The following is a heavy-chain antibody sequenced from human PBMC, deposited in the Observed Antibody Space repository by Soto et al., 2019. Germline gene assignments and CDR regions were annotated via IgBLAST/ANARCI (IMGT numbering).Heavy chain of an antibody. J-gene: IGHJ6*02. D-gene: IGHD3-16*01. CDR3: ARDPRPFPKSTYNGMDV. Sequence: GGSLRLSCAASGFTFSSYWMSWVRQAPGKGLEWVANIKQDGSEKYYVDSVKGRFTISRDNAKNSLYLQMNSLRAEDTAVYYCARDPRPFPKSTYNGMDVWGQGTTVTVSS. V-gene: IGHV3-7*05. CDR2: IKQDGSEK. CDR1: GFTFSSYW.